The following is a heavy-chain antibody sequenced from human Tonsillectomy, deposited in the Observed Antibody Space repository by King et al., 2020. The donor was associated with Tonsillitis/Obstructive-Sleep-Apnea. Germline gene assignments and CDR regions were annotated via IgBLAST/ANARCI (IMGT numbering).Heavy chain of an antibody. J-gene: IGHJ4*02. V-gene: IGHV3-48*02. CDR2: IGSSGDSI. CDR3: ARAITIAANNLDF. Sequence: VQLVESGGGLVQPGGSLRLSCAASGFTFSHFGMNWVRQAPGKGLEWVSYIGSSGDSIFYADSVKGRFTISRDNAKNSLYLQMISLRDEDTAVYSCARAITIAANNLDFWGQGTLVTVSS. CDR1: GFTFSHFG. D-gene: IGHD6-13*01.